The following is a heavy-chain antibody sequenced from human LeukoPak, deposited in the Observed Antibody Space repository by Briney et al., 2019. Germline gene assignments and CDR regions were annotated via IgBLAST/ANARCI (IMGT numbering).Heavy chain of an antibody. V-gene: IGHV4-59*01. Sequence: SETLSLTCTVSGGSISGYYWSWIRQPPGKGLEWLGYIYYTGSTNYNPSLKSRVTISLDTPKNQFSLRLSSVTAADTAVYYCARDSNGYFDFWGQGILVTVSS. CDR2: IYYTGST. CDR3: ARDSNGYFDF. J-gene: IGHJ4*02. CDR1: GGSISGYY. D-gene: IGHD2/OR15-2a*01.